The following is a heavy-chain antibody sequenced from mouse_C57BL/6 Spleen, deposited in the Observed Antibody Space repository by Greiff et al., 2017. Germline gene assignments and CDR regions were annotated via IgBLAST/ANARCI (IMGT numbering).Heavy chain of an antibody. CDR1: GFNIKDYY. Sequence: VQLQQSGAELVRPGASVKLSCTASGFNIKDYYMHWVKQRPEQGLEWIGRIDPEDGDTEYAPKFQGKATMTADTSSNPAYLQLSSLTSEDTAVYYCSTVTGTDWFAYWGQGTLVTVSA. V-gene: IGHV14-1*01. D-gene: IGHD4-1*01. J-gene: IGHJ3*01. CDR2: IDPEDGDT. CDR3: STVTGTDWFAY.